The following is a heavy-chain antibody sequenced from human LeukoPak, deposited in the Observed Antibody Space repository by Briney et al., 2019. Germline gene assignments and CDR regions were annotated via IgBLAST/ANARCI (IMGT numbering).Heavy chain of an antibody. V-gene: IGHV3-7*01. D-gene: IGHD6-19*01. J-gene: IGHJ3*02. CDR3: ARDISPRYSSGWADAFDI. CDR1: GFTFSTYW. CDR2: IKEEGSEG. Sequence: GGALRLSCAGSGFTFSTYWMTWVGQAPGKGVEWVANIKEEGSEGHYAGSVTGRFTISRDNANNSLYLQMNSLRAEDTAVYYCARDISPRYSSGWADAFDIWGQGTVVTVSS.